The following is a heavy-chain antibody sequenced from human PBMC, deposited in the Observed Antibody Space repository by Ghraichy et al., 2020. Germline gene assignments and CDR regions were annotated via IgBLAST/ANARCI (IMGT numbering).Heavy chain of an antibody. CDR2: ISGSGGST. J-gene: IGHJ4*02. Sequence: GESLNISCAASGFTFSSYAMSWVRQAPGKGLEWVSAISGSGGSTYYADSVKGRFTISRDNSKNTLYLQMDSLRAEDTAVYYCANVPAAPFSFDYWGQGTLVTVSS. D-gene: IGHD2-2*01. CDR1: GFTFSSYA. V-gene: IGHV3-23*01. CDR3: ANVPAAPFSFDY.